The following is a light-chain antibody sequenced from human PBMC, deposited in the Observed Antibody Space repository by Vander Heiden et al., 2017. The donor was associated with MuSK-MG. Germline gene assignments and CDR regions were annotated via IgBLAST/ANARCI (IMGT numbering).Light chain of an antibody. J-gene: IGKJ4*01. V-gene: IGKV4-1*01. CDR2: WAS. CDR1: QTLLHNSNSKNY. CDR3: QQDDSSPLT. Sequence: DIVMTQSPESLAVSLGERATLNCKSSQTLLHNSNSKNYLAWYQQKAGQPPKLLIYWASTRESGVPDRFSGSGSETDFTLTISSLQAEDVAVYYCQQDDSSPLTFGGGTKVEIK.